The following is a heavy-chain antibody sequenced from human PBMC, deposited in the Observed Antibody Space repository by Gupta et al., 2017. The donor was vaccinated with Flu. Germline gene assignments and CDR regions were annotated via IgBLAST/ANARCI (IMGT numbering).Heavy chain of an antibody. CDR2: IPPMFGTP. Sequence: RQAPGQGLEWMGGIPPMFGTPKYAQKFHGRVTITADKSTGTAYMDLSSLKSEDTAVYYCATGAEAYCSGASRYNYYYYMDVWGKGTTVTVSS. J-gene: IGHJ6*03. CDR3: ATGAEAYCSGASRYNYYYYMDV. V-gene: IGHV1-69*06. D-gene: IGHD2-15*01.